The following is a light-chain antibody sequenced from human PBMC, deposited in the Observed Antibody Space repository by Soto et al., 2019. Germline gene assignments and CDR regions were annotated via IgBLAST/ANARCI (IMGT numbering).Light chain of an antibody. Sequence: QSVLTQPPSVSGAQGQRVTISCTGSSSKIGAGYDVHWYQQLPGTAPKLLIYGNSNRPSGVPDRFSGSKSGTSASLAITGLQAEDEADYYCQSYDSSLSGFWVFGGGTKVTVL. V-gene: IGLV1-40*01. CDR2: GNS. CDR1: SSKIGAGYD. J-gene: IGLJ3*02. CDR3: QSYDSSLSGFWV.